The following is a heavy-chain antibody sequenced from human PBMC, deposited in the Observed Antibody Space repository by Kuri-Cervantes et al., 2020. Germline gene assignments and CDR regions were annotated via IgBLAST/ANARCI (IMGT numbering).Heavy chain of an antibody. CDR3: ARELMVRGVIGSPDY. V-gene: IGHV3-20*04. Sequence: GESLKISCAASGFTFDDYGMSWVRQAPGKGLEWVSLISWDGGSTYYADSVKGRFTISRDNSKNTLYLQMNSLRAEDTAVYYCARELMVRGVIGSPDYWGQGTLVTVSS. CDR2: ISWDGGST. D-gene: IGHD3-10*01. J-gene: IGHJ4*02. CDR1: GFTFDDYG.